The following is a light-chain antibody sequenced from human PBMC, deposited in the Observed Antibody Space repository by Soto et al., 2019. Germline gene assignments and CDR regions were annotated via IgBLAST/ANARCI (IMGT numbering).Light chain of an antibody. Sequence: IQLTQSPSSLSASIGDRVTITCRASQDISGYVAWYQQRPGRAPKLLIYAASALQTGVPSRFSGSGTGTDFTLTITSLKPEDFGTYYCQHPKWAFGQGTTVEI. CDR1: QDISGY. CDR2: AAS. V-gene: IGKV1-9*01. CDR3: QHPKWA. J-gene: IGKJ1*01.